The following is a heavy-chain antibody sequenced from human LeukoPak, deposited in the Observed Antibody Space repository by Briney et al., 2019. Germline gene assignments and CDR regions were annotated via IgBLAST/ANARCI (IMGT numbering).Heavy chain of an antibody. CDR1: GFTFSSYW. CDR2: IKQDGSEK. J-gene: IGHJ4*02. Sequence: GGSLRLSCAASGFTFSSYWMSWVRQAPGKGLEWVANIKQDGSEKYYVDSVKGRFTISRDNAKNSLYLRMNSLRAEDTAVYYCARSRRGYSGYDYFFDYWGQGTLVTVSS. D-gene: IGHD5-12*01. CDR3: ARSRRGYSGYDYFFDY. V-gene: IGHV3-7*01.